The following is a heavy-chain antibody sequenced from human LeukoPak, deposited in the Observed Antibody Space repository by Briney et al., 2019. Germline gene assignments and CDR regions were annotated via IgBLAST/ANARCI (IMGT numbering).Heavy chain of an antibody. CDR3: RYYYDSSGYYDTDAFDI. J-gene: IGHJ3*02. CDR2: IYHSGST. V-gene: IGHV4-4*02. D-gene: IGHD3-22*01. CDR1: GGSISSSNW. Sequence: SETLSLTCAVSGGSISSSNWWSWVRQPPGKGLEWIGEIYHSGSTNYNPSLKSRVTISVDKSKNQFSLKLSSVTAADTAVYYCRYYYDSSGYYDTDAFDIWGQGTMVPSLQ.